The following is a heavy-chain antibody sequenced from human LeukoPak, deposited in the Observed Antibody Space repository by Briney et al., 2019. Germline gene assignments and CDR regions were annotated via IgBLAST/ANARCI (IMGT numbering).Heavy chain of an antibody. J-gene: IGHJ4*02. Sequence: ASVKVPCKASGYTFTSYYMHWLRQAPGQGLDWMGIINPSGGSTSYAQKFQGRVNMTRDTSTSTVYMELSSLRSEDTAVYYCARGITIFGVVNYWGQGTLVTVSS. CDR3: ARGITIFGVVNY. D-gene: IGHD3-3*01. V-gene: IGHV1-46*03. CDR2: INPSGGST. CDR1: GYTFTSYY.